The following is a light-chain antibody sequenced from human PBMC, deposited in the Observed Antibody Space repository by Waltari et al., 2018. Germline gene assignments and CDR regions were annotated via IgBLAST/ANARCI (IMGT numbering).Light chain of an antibody. J-gene: IGKJ2*03. CDR3: QQYNTYTYS. V-gene: IGKV1-5*03. CDR2: RAS. Sequence: DIQMTQSPSTLSASVGDRVPITCRARQTIDYWLAWYQQKPGKAPNLLIYRASTLKSGVPSRFSGSGSGTEVTLTISSLQPDDFATYYCQQYNTYTYSFGQGTNLEIK. CDR1: QTIDYW.